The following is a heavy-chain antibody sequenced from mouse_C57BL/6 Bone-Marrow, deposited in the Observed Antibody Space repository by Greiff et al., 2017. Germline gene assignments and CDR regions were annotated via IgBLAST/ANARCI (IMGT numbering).Heavy chain of an antibody. D-gene: IGHD1-1*01. CDR2: IWRGGST. V-gene: IGHV2-5*01. CDR1: GFSFTSYG. Sequence: QVQLKQSGPGLVQPSQCLSISCTVSGFSFTSYGVHWVRQSPGKGLEWLGVIWRGGSTAYNAAFMSRLSIPKDNSKSQVFFKMNSLQADDTAKDYCAKNLHYDGCTPYAMDYWGQGTSVTVSS. CDR3: AKNLHYDGCTPYAMDY. J-gene: IGHJ4*01.